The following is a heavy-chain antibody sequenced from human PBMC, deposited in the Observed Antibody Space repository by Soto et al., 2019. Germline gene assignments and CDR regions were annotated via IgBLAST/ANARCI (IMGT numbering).Heavy chain of an antibody. CDR3: ARRARTATSSWGAFDI. CDR2: IKFNGDKT. D-gene: IGHD1-7*01. J-gene: IGHJ3*02. CDR1: GFGFSDYV. Sequence: PGRSLRLSCAASGFGFSDYVLNWVRGAPGRGLEGVSTIKFNGDKTFYSDSVKRRFTMSRHNSTAWLLLQMNSLRADDAAVYYCARRARTATSSWGAFDIWGQGTMVTVSS. V-gene: IGHV3-23*01.